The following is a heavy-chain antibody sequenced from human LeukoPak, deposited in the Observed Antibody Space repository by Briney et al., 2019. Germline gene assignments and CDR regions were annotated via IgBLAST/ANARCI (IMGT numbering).Heavy chain of an antibody. J-gene: IGHJ5*02. Sequence: PGGSLRLSCAASGFTFSSYGMHWVRQAPGKGLEWVAVIWYDGSNKNYADSVKGRFTISRDNSKNTLYLQMNSLRAEDTAVYYCARAMTYYDILTGPLFDPWGQGTLVTVSS. V-gene: IGHV3-33*01. CDR3: ARAMTYYDILTGPLFDP. D-gene: IGHD3-9*01. CDR1: GFTFSSYG. CDR2: IWYDGSNK.